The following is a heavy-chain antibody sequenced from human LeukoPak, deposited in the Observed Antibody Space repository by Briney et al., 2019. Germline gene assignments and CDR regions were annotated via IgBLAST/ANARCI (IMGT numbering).Heavy chain of an antibody. J-gene: IGHJ6*03. Sequence: KPSETLSLTCTVSGGSISSYYWSWIRQPPGKGLEWIGYIYYSGSTNYNPSLKSRVTISVDTSKNQFSLKLSSVTAADTAVYYCARVSSPTVTMGDYYYYMDVWGKGTTVTVSS. D-gene: IGHD4-11*01. V-gene: IGHV4-59*01. CDR2: IYYSGST. CDR1: GGSISSYY. CDR3: ARVSSPTVTMGDYYYYMDV.